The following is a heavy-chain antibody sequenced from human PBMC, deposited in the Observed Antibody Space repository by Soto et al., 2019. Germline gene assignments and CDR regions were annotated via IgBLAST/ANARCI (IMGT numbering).Heavy chain of an antibody. D-gene: IGHD3-22*01. CDR1: GGTFSSYA. CDR3: ASCLGYYDSSGYDY. Sequence: VKVSCKASGGTFSSYAISWVRQAPGQGLEWMGGIIPIFGTANYAQKFQGRVTITADESTSTAYMELSSLRSEDTAVYYCASCLGYYDSSGYDYCGQRTLVTVSS. V-gene: IGHV1-69*13. J-gene: IGHJ4*02. CDR2: IIPIFGTA.